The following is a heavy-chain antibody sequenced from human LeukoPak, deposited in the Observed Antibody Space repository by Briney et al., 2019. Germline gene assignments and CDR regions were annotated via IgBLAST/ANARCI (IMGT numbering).Heavy chain of an antibody. J-gene: IGHJ4*02. CDR3: ARAKPGSPPDY. Sequence: SETLSLTCTVSGDSISSYYYSWIRQPPGKGLEYIGYIYYTGSTNYSPSLESRVTISVDTTKNQFSLKLSSVTAADTAVYYCARAKPGSPPDYWGQGTLVTVSS. CDR1: GDSISSYY. D-gene: IGHD3-10*01. CDR2: IYYTGST. V-gene: IGHV4-59*01.